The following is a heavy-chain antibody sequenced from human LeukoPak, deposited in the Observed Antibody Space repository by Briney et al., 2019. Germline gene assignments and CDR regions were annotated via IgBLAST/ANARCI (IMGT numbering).Heavy chain of an antibody. J-gene: IGHJ4*02. Sequence: SETLSLTCTVSGGSISSYYWSWIRQPAGKGLEWIGRIYTSGSTNYNPSLKSRVTMSVDTSKNQFSLKLSSVTAADTAVYYCARDHPYDSSGYYYSDYWGQGTLVTVSS. D-gene: IGHD3-22*01. CDR1: GGSISSYY. V-gene: IGHV4-4*07. CDR2: IYTSGST. CDR3: ARDHPYDSSGYYYSDY.